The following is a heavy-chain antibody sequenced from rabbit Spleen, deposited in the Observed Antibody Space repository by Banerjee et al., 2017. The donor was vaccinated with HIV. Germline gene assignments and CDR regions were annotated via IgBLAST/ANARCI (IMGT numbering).Heavy chain of an antibody. J-gene: IGHJ4*01. CDR2: IYAGGSGNT. D-gene: IGHD3-1*01. CDR1: GFSFSSSDY. Sequence: QSLEESGGDLVKPGASLTLTCTASGFSFSSSDYICWVRQAPGKGLEWIACIYAGGSGNTYYASWAKGRFTVSKTSSTTVTLQMTSLTAADTATYFCARGAIPGIVYGNYFNLWGPGTLVTVS. CDR3: ARGAIPGIVYGNYFNL. V-gene: IGHV1S40*01.